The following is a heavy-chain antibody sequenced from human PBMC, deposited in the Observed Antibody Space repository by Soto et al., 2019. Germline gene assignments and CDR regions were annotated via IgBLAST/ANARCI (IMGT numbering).Heavy chain of an antibody. D-gene: IGHD3-10*01. V-gene: IGHV3-23*01. CDR2: FRTGGDDGTT. CDR3: AKKVNSGPGSQYFDY. Sequence: LRLSCAASGFTFSSYSMSWVRQAPGKGLEWVSGFRTGGDDGTTYYADSVKGRFTISRDNSKNTLFLQMNSLRAEDTAIYYCAKKVNSGPGSQYFDYRGQGTLVTAS. J-gene: IGHJ4*02. CDR1: GFTFSSYS.